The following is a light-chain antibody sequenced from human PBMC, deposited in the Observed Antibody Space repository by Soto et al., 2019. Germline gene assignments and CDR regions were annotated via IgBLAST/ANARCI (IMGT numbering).Light chain of an antibody. J-gene: IGKJ5*01. Sequence: EIVLTQSPATLSVSPGEIATLSFRASQSVSSNLAWYQQKPGQAPMLLIYDASSRPTDIPARFSGSGSGTDFTLTISSLEPEDFALYYCQQRSNWPITFGQGTRLEIK. CDR2: DAS. V-gene: IGKV3-11*01. CDR3: QQRSNWPIT. CDR1: QSVSSN.